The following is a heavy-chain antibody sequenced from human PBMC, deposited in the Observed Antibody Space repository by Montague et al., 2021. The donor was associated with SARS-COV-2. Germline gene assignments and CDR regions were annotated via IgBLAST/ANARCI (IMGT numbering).Heavy chain of an antibody. CDR3: VTPGRTAVAGQFDY. V-gene: IGHV4-39*07. CDR1: GGSIRSTTFY. D-gene: IGHD6-19*01. Sequence: SETLSLTCTVSGGSIRSTTFYWGWIRQSPGKGLEWIVYIYEGATTYYNPSLKSRVAISLATPNNQFSLKITSLIVADTAIYECVTPGRTAVAGQFDYWGPGILVTVSS. CDR2: IYEGATT. J-gene: IGHJ4*02.